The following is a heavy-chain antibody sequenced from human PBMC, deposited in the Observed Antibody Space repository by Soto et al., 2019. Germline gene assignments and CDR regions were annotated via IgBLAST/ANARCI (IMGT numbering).Heavy chain of an antibody. CDR2: IGTTGSHI. J-gene: IGHJ4*02. V-gene: IGHV3-48*03. CDR3: VRATYTTSYYFDF. D-gene: IGHD6-6*01. CDR1: GFSFSSFE. Sequence: GGSLRLSCAASGFSFSSFEMDWVRQAPGKGPEWVSYIGTTGSHIYYADSVRGRFTISRDNAKNSLYLQMTSLRAEDTAVYYCVRATYTTSYYFDFWGQGTLVTVSS.